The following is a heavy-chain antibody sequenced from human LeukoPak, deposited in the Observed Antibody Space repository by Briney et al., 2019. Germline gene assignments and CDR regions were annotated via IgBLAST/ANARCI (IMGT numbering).Heavy chain of an antibody. Sequence: GRSLRLSCAASGLTFSSYGMHGVRQAPGKGLEWVAVISYDGSNKYYADSVKGRFTISRDNSKNTLYLQMNSLRAEDTAVYYCAKGEHGDYWGQGTLVTVSS. CDR1: GLTFSSYG. J-gene: IGHJ4*02. CDR3: AKGEHGDY. CDR2: ISYDGSNK. V-gene: IGHV3-30*18. D-gene: IGHD1/OR15-1a*01.